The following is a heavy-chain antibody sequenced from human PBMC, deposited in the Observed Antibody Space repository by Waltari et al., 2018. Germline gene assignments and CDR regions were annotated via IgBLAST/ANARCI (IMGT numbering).Heavy chain of an antibody. Sequence: QVQLQESGPGLVKPSETLSLICSVSGDSISSYYWSWVRQPAGKGLEWIGRIHRSGSTNYNPSLKSRVTMSVDTSKNHFSLKVSSVTAADTAVYYCASETFVLQSGYYMDVWGKGTTVTISS. V-gene: IGHV4-4*07. CDR2: IHRSGST. CDR3: ASETFVLQSGYYMDV. J-gene: IGHJ6*03. CDR1: GDSISSYY. D-gene: IGHD3-10*01.